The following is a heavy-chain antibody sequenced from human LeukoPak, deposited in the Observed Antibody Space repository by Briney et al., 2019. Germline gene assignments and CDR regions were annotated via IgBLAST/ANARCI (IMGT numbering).Heavy chain of an antibody. J-gene: IGHJ4*02. CDR1: GFTFSSYW. Sequence: PGGSLRLSCAASGFTFSSYWMHWVCQAPGKGLVWVSHINSDGSGTTYADSVKGRFTISRDNAKNTLYLQMNSLRADDTAVYFCARRVVAALYDYWGQGTLVTVSS. CDR2: INSDGSGT. D-gene: IGHD2-15*01. CDR3: ARRVVAALYDY. V-gene: IGHV3-74*01.